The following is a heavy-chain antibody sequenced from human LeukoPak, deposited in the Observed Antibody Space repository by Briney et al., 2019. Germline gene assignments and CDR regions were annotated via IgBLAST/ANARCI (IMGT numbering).Heavy chain of an antibody. CDR2: MYPSGST. J-gene: IGHJ6*02. V-gene: IGHV4-59*01. D-gene: IGHD5-18*01. Sequence: SETLSLTCTVTGGSISSYSWNWIRQPPGKGLEWIGYMYPSGSTNYNPSLETRVSISVDMSKNQFSLKLSSVTAADTAMYYCARAKGNSYRYYYYGMDVWGPGTTVTVSS. CDR3: ARAKGNSYRYYYYGMDV. CDR1: GGSISSYS.